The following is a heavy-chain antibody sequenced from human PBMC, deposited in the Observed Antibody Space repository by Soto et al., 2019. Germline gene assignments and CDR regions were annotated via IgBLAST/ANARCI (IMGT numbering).Heavy chain of an antibody. CDR2: IIPIVGKT. V-gene: IGHV1-69*04. Sequence: QVQLVQSGAEVRKPGSSVTVSCETSGDTFNNYVINWVRQAPGQGPEWMGRIIPIVGKTIYAQRFQGRVTITADKATTTVYMDLSSLRIDDMAVYFCAREGTGASTGMDYWGQGSLVTVSS. CDR1: GDTFNNYV. D-gene: IGHD1-1*01. CDR3: AREGTGASTGMDY. J-gene: IGHJ4*02.